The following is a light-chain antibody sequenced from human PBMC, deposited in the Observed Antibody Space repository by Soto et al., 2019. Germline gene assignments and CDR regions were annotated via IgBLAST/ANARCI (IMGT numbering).Light chain of an antibody. CDR1: QDILSW. V-gene: IGKV1-12*01. J-gene: IGKJ3*01. Sequence: DIQMTQSPSSVSASVGDTVTITCRASQDILSWLAWYQQKPGEAPRLLIYASSNLQSGVPSRFSVSRSGTDFTLTISSLQPEDFATYYCQQANTFPITFGPGTRLDIK. CDR2: ASS. CDR3: QQANTFPIT.